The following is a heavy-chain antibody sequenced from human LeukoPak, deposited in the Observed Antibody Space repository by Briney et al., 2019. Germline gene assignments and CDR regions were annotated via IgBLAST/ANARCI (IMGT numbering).Heavy chain of an antibody. CDR1: GFTFSSYA. J-gene: IGHJ3*02. CDR2: ISGSGGST. V-gene: IGHV3-23*01. Sequence: GGSLRLSCAASGFTFSSYAMSWVRQAPGKGLEWVSAISGSGGSTYYADSVKGRFTISRDNAKNSLYLQMNSLRAEDTAVYYCARDLGSGQTLRRNAFDIWGQGTMVTVSS. CDR3: ARDLGSGQTLRRNAFDI. D-gene: IGHD2-15*01.